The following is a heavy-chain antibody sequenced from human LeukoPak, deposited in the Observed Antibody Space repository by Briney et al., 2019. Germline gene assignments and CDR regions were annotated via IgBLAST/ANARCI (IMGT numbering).Heavy chain of an antibody. V-gene: IGHV1-2*06. D-gene: IGHD1-1*01. CDR1: GYTFTGYY. J-gene: IGHJ4*02. CDR3: ARRREGTTGTTSTLYFDY. CDR2: INPNSGGT. Sequence: GSVKVSCKASGYTFTGYYMHWVRQAPGQGLEWMGRINPNSGGTNYAQKFQGRVTMTRDTSISTAYMELSRLRSDDTAVYYCARRREGTTGTTSTLYFDYWGQGTLVTVSS.